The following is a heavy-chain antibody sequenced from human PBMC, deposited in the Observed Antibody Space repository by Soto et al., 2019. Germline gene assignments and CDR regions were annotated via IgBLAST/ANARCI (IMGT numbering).Heavy chain of an antibody. Sequence: QVQLVQSGAEVKKPGASVKVYCKASGYTFTSYDINWVRQATGQGLEWMGWMNPNSGNTGYAQKFHGRVTMTRNTSLSTAYMELSSLRSEDTAVYYCARERTGTTSMDVWGQGTTVTVSS. D-gene: IGHD1-1*01. CDR3: ARERTGTTSMDV. CDR2: MNPNSGNT. J-gene: IGHJ6*02. V-gene: IGHV1-8*01. CDR1: GYTFTSYD.